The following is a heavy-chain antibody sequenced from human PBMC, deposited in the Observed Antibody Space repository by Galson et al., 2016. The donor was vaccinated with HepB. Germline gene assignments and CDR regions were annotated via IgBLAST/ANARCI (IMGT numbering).Heavy chain of an antibody. Sequence: SLRLSCAASGFTFSSYAMHWVRQAPGKGLEWVALISYDGGNKYYADSVKGRFTISRNISNNTLFLQMNSLRAEDTAVYSCAKDLRYREYSWGSYLDYWGQGTLVTVAS. D-gene: IGHD3-16*02. CDR3: AKDLRYREYSWGSYLDY. CDR1: GFTFSSYA. CDR2: ISYDGGNK. V-gene: IGHV3-30*18. J-gene: IGHJ4*02.